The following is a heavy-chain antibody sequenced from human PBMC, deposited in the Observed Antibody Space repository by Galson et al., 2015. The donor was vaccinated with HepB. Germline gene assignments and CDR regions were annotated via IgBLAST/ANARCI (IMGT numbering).Heavy chain of an antibody. Sequence: SLRLSCAASGFTFSDYYMSWIRQAPGKGLEWVSYISSSSSYTNYADSVKGRFTISRDNAKNSLYLQMNSLRAEDTAVYYCARAAYHSSSRVWFDPWGQGTLVTVSS. J-gene: IGHJ5*02. D-gene: IGHD6-13*01. CDR3: ARAAYHSSSRVWFDP. CDR2: ISSSSSYT. V-gene: IGHV3-11*05. CDR1: GFTFSDYY.